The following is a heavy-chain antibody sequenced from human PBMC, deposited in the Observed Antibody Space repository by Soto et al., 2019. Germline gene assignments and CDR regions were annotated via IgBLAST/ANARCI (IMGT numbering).Heavy chain of an antibody. Sequence: QLQLQESGSGLVKPSQTLSLTCAVSGGSISSGGYSWSWIRQPPGKGLEWIGYIYHSGSTYYNPSLKRRVTISVDRSKNQFSLKLSFVTAADTAVYYCARVYCSRGICFWFDPWGQGTLVTVSS. V-gene: IGHV4-30-2*01. J-gene: IGHJ5*02. CDR2: IYHSGST. D-gene: IGHD2-15*01. CDR3: ARVYCSRGICFWFDP. CDR1: GGSISSGGYS.